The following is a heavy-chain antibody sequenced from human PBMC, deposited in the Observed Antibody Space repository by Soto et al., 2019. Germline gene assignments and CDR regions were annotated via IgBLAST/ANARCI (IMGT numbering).Heavy chain of an antibody. V-gene: IGHV1-69*12. J-gene: IGHJ4*02. Sequence: QVQLVQSGAEVKKPGSSVKVSCKAFGGTFSTYAVSWVRQAPGQGLEWVGGIIPSTGSTNHAQKFQGRVTITADESTRTVYIELTSLRSDDMAVYYCARGGSISDYWGQGTLVPVSS. CDR1: GGTFSTYA. D-gene: IGHD2-15*01. CDR3: ARGGSISDY. CDR2: IIPSTGST.